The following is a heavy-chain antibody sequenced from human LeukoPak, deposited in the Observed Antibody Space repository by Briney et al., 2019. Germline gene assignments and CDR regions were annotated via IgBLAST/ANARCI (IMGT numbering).Heavy chain of an antibody. CDR3: ARGYSYNAPDY. V-gene: IGHV3-64*01. CDR1: GFTFSTYG. J-gene: IGHJ4*02. Sequence: GGSLRLSCAASGFTFSTYGTHWVRQAPGKGLEYVSAISSNGGSTYYANSVKGRFTISRDNSKNTLYLQMGSLRAEDMAVYYCARGYSYNAPDYWGQGTLVTVSS. D-gene: IGHD5-18*01. CDR2: ISSNGGST.